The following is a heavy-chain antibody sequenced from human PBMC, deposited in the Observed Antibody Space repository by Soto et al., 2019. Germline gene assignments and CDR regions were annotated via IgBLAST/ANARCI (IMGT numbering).Heavy chain of an antibody. CDR3: ARPYCSGGSCHIYYFDY. CDR2: INPSGGST. V-gene: IGHV1-46*01. CDR1: GYTFTSYY. D-gene: IGHD2-15*01. Sequence: QVQLVQSGAEVKKPGASVKVSCKASGYTFTSYYMHWVRQAPGQGLEWMGIINPSGGSTSYAQKFQGRVTMTRDTSTRTVYMELSSLRSEDTAVYYCARPYCSGGSCHIYYFDYWGQGTLVTVSS. J-gene: IGHJ4*02.